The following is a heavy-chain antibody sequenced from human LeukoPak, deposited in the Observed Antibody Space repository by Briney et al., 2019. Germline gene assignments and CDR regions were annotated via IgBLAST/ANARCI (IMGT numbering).Heavy chain of an antibody. CDR2: ISSSGSTI. Sequence: PGGSLRLSCAASGFTFSDYYMSWIRQAPGKGLEWVSYISSSGSTIYYADSVKGRFTISRDNAKNSLYLQMNSLRAEDTAVYYCARDKVPMVRGVISRWFDPWGQGTLVTVSS. V-gene: IGHV3-11*04. D-gene: IGHD3-10*01. CDR3: ARDKVPMVRGVISRWFDP. J-gene: IGHJ5*02. CDR1: GFTFSDYY.